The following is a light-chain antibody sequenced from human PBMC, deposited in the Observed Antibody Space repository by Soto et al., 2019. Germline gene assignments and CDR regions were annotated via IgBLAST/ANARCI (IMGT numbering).Light chain of an antibody. J-gene: IGKJ1*01. CDR2: GAS. V-gene: IGKV3-15*01. CDR3: QQYFEWPPMK. Sequence: EVVMTQSPATLSVSPGERATLSCRASETVATNLAWYQQKPGQAPRLLISGASTRAAGISDRFRGSGSGTEFTLTISSLRSEDSAIYYCQQYFEWPPMKLGQGTKVDIK. CDR1: ETVATN.